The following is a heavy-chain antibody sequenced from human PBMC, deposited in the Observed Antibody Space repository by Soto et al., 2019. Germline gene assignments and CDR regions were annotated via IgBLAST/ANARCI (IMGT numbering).Heavy chain of an antibody. CDR1: GYTFTSYD. CDR2: MNPNSGNK. J-gene: IGHJ4*02. V-gene: IGHV1-8*01. CDR3: ARGRRWGYDYDY. Sequence: QVQLVQSGAEVKKPGASVKVSCKASGYTFTSYDINWVRQATGQGLEWMGWMNPNSGNKGYAQKFQGRDTMTRNTSISTAYMELSRLRSEDTAVYYCARGRRWGYDYDYWGQGTLVTVSS. D-gene: IGHD5-12*01.